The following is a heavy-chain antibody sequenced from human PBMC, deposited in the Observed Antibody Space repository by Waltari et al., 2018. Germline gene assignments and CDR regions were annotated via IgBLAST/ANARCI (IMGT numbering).Heavy chain of an antibody. CDR3: TAEPPGWCPGGS. J-gene: IGHJ5*02. CDR1: GYSFIAFH. CDR2: INPNSGGT. Sequence: QVQLVQSGAEVKKPGASVKVSCTASGYSFIAFHMHWVRQAPGQGLEWMGWINPNSGGTNYAQKFQGRVTMTRDTSISTTYMELSSLQFDDTAIYYCTAEPPGWCPGGSWGQGTLVTVSS. D-gene: IGHD5-12*01. V-gene: IGHV1-2*02.